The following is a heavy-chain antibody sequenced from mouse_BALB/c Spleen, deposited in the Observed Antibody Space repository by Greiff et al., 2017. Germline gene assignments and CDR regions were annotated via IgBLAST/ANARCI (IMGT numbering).Heavy chain of an antibody. V-gene: IGHV1-87*01. CDR2: IYPGDGDT. CDR1: GYTFTSYW. J-gene: IGHJ2*01. Sequence: VQLQQSGAELARPGASVKLSCKASGYTFTSYWMQWVKQRPGQGLEWIGAIYPGDGDTRYTQKFKGKATLTADKSSSTAYMQLSSLASEDSAVYYCARGGYDRDYWGQGTTLTVSS. D-gene: IGHD2-14*01. CDR3: ARGGYDRDY.